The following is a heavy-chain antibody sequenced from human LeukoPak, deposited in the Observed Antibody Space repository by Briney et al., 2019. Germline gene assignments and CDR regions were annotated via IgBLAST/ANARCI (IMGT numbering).Heavy chain of an antibody. CDR2: IYDNGYT. CDR3: ARRAFGGVIAANWFDP. Sequence: SETLSLTCTVSGGSMSTYYWSWIRQPPGKGLEWIGYIYDNGYTHYNPSLKSRVSISLDTSKSQFSLNLSSVTAADTAVYYCARRAFGGVIAANWFDPWGQGTLVTVSS. CDR1: GGSMSTYY. J-gene: IGHJ5*02. V-gene: IGHV4-59*08. D-gene: IGHD3-16*02.